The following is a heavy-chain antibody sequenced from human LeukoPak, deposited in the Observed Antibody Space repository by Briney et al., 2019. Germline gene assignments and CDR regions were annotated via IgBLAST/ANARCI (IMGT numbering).Heavy chain of an antibody. J-gene: IGHJ4*02. V-gene: IGHV3-21*01. D-gene: IGHD2-2*01. CDR2: ISRSSGSI. Sequence: GGSLRLSCAASGFTFSSYSMNWVRQAPGKGLEWVSSISRSSGSIYYPDSVKGRFTISRDNAKNSLYLQMNSLRAEDTAVYYRARDFDSSTSCFAYWGQGTLVTVSS. CDR3: ARDFDSSTSCFAY. CDR1: GFTFSSYS.